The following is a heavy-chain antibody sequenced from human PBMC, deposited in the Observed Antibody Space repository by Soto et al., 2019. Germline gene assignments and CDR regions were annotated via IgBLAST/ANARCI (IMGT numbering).Heavy chain of an antibody. CDR3: AKFRVDDYEPFDAFDI. Sequence: EVQLLESGGGLVQPGGSLRLSCAASGFTFSSYAMSWVRQAPGKGLEWVSAISGSGGSTYYADSVKGRFTISRDNSKNTLYLQRNSLRAEDTAVYYCAKFRVDDYEPFDAFDIWGQGTMVTVSS. CDR2: ISGSGGST. V-gene: IGHV3-23*01. J-gene: IGHJ3*02. D-gene: IGHD3-22*01. CDR1: GFTFSSYA.